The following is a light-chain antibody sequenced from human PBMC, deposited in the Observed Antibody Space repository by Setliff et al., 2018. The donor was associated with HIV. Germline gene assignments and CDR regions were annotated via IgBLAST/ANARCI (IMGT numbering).Light chain of an antibody. Sequence: QSVLIQPASVSGSPGQSVTVSCTGTSSDVGSYDFVSWYQQHPGKAPKLMIYDVSQRPSGVSDRSSGSKSGITASLTISGLQPEDESDYYCSSYTASSTLVFGGGTKVTVL. CDR2: DVS. V-gene: IGLV2-14*03. J-gene: IGLJ3*02. CDR3: SSYTASSTLV. CDR1: SSDVGSYDF.